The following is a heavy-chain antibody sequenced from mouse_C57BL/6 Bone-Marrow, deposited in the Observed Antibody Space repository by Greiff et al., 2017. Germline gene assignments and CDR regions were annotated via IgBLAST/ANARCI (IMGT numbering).Heavy chain of an antibody. V-gene: IGHV5-17*01. CDR1: GFTFSDYG. CDR2: ISSGSSTI. D-gene: IGHD1-1*02. J-gene: IGHJ2*01. CDR3: ARRRWFDY. Sequence: EVKLMESGGGLVKPGGSLKLSCAASGFTFSDYGMHWVRQAPEKGLEWVAYISSGSSTIYYADTVKGRFTISRDNAKNTLFLQMTSLRSEDTAMYYCARRRWFDYWGQGTTLTVS.